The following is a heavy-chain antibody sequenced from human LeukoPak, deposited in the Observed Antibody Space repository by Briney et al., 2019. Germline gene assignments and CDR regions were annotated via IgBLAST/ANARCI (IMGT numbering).Heavy chain of an antibody. Sequence: ASVKVSCKASGYTLTSYDINWVRQATGQGLEWMGWMNPNSGNTGYAQKFQGRVTITADESTSTAYMELSSLRSEDTAVYYCARDLTGLGYCTNGVCDSSGYWGQGTLVTVSS. V-gene: IGHV1-8*01. D-gene: IGHD2-8*01. CDR1: GYTLTSYD. CDR2: MNPNSGNT. CDR3: ARDLTGLGYCTNGVCDSSGY. J-gene: IGHJ4*02.